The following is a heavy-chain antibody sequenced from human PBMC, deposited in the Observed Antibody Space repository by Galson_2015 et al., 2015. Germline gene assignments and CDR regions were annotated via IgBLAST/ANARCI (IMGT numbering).Heavy chain of an antibody. CDR3: ASLTSTGYYFDY. J-gene: IGHJ4*02. CDR1: GGSISSSNW. D-gene: IGHD2-8*02. CDR2: IYHSGST. V-gene: IGHV4-4*02. Sequence: ETLSLTCAVSGGSISSSNWWSWVRQPPGKGLEWIGEIYHSGSTNYNPSLKSRVTISVDKSKNQFTLKLSSVTAADTAVYYCASLTSTGYYFDYWGQGTLVTVSS.